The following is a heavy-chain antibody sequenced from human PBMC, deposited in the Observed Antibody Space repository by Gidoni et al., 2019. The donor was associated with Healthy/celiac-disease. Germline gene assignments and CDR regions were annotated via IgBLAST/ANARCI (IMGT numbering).Heavy chain of an antibody. J-gene: IGHJ6*02. D-gene: IGHD3-10*01. CDR2: IRSKANSYAT. Sequence: EVQLVESGGGLVQPGGSLKLSCAASGFTFSGSAMPWVRQASGKGLEWVGHIRSKANSYATAYAASVKGRFTISRDDSKNTAYLQMNSLKTEDTAVYYCTRHEAGSGYYYYYGMDVWGQGTTVTVSS. V-gene: IGHV3-73*01. CDR1: GFTFSGSA. CDR3: TRHEAGSGYYYYYGMDV.